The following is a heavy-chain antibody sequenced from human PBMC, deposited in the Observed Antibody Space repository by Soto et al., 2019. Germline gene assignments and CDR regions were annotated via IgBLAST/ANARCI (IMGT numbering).Heavy chain of an antibody. D-gene: IGHD3-3*01. V-gene: IGHV3-48*01. CDR1: GFRFSDYS. Sequence: EVQLVESGGRLVQPGGSLRLSCAASGFRFSDYSMNWVRQAPGRGLEWVSYISSSSFTIHYADSVEGRFAISRDNAKNSLYLQMNILRVEDTAVYYCARDYNDVWSGHFDYWGQGALVTVSS. CDR3: ARDYNDVWSGHFDY. CDR2: ISSSSFTI. J-gene: IGHJ4*02.